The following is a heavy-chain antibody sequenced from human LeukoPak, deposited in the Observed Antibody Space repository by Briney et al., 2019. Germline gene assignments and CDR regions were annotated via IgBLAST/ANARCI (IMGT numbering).Heavy chain of an antibody. CDR2: IHYSGST. CDR3: SRETSHFWYMDV. D-gene: IGHD1-1*01. V-gene: IGHV4-59*11. J-gene: IGHJ6*03. CDR1: GVSINSHY. Sequence: KASETLSLTCTVSGVSINSHYWSWVRQAPGKGLEWMGDIHYSGSTDYNPSLKSRVSISVNPSNNQFTLPLMSMTAVDAAVYYCSRETSHFWYMDVWGKGTAVTVSS.